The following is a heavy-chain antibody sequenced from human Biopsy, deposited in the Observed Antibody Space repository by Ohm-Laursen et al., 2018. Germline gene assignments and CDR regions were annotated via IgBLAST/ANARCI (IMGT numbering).Heavy chain of an antibody. D-gene: IGHD3-22*01. CDR3: ARVSRSIYDSTFDSFNI. Sequence: TLSLTCSVSGGSFSTYYWTWIRQPPGKGLEWIACIDYRGSTNYNPSLKSRVSISIDTSKNQLSLRLNSVTAADTAVYYCARVSRSIYDSTFDSFNIWGPGTMVAVSS. J-gene: IGHJ3*02. CDR1: GGSFSTYY. V-gene: IGHV4-59*01. CDR2: IDYRGST.